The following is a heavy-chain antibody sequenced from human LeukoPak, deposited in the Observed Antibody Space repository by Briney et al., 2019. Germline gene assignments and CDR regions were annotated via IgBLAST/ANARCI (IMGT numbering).Heavy chain of an antibody. J-gene: IGHJ3*02. CDR1: GDSFSPYY. CDR3: ARHFTYYYDSSGYPRDAFDI. Sequence: SDTLSLTCTVSGDSFSPYYWIWIRQPPAKGLVWIGYICYSGRTNYNPSLKRRVTISADNSNNQFSLILSSVTAADTALYYCARHFTYYYDSSGYPRDAFDIWGQGTMVTVSS. V-gene: IGHV4-59*08. CDR2: ICYSGRT. D-gene: IGHD3-22*01.